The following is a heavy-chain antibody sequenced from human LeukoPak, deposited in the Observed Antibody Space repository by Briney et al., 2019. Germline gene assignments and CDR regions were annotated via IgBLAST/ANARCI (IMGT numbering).Heavy chain of an antibody. V-gene: IGHV4-59*01. CDR1: GASISSYY. Sequence: SETLSLTCTVSGASISSYYWSWIRQPPGKGLEWIGYIYYSGSTNYNPSLKSRVTISVDTSKNQFSLKLSSVTAADTAVYYCARDSGYFDLWGRGTLVTVSS. CDR2: IYYSGST. J-gene: IGHJ2*01. CDR3: ARDSGYFDL.